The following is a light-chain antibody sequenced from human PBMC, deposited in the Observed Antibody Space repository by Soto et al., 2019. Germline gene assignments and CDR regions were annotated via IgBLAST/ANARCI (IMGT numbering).Light chain of an antibody. J-gene: IGLJ2*01. Sequence: SYELTQPPSVSVAPGKTARITRGGNNIGSKSVHWYQQKPGQAPVLVIYYASERTSGIPERFSGSNSGNTATLTVSWVEAGDEADYYCQVWDSSRDHVVFGGGTKLTVL. CDR3: QVWDSSRDHVV. CDR2: YAS. V-gene: IGLV3-21*04. CDR1: NIGSKS.